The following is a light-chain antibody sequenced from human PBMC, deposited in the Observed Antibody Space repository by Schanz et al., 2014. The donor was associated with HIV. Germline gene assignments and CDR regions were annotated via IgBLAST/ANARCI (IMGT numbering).Light chain of an antibody. J-gene: IGLJ1*01. CDR3: SSYAGNNYYV. CDR1: SADVGAYNY. V-gene: IGLV2-8*01. Sequence: SVLTQPASVSGSPGQSVTISCTGTSADVGAYNYVSWYQQRPGRAPKLMISDVSSRPSGVPDRFSGSKSGNTASLTVSGLQAEDEADYYCSSYAGNNYYVFGTGTKLTVL. CDR2: DVS.